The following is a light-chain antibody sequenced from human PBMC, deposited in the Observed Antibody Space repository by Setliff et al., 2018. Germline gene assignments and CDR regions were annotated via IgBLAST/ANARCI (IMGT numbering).Light chain of an antibody. CDR3: SSYAASYNPYV. CDR1: SSDVGAYNY. V-gene: IGLV2-8*01. J-gene: IGLJ1*01. Sequence: QSALAQPPSASGSPGQSLTISCTGTSSDVGAYNYVSWYQQHPGKAPKLMIYEVTKRPSGVPDRFSGSKSGNTASLTVSGLQADGEADYYCSSYAASYNPYVFGTGTKVTVL. CDR2: EVT.